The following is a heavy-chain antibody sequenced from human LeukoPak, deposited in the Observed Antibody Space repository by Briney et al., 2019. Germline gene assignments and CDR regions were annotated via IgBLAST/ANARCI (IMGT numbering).Heavy chain of an antibody. CDR1: GGSISSYY. CDR3: ARGGVATLPYYYYYMDV. V-gene: IGHV4-59*01. J-gene: IGHJ6*03. Sequence: PSETLSLTCTVSGGSISSYYWSWIRQPPGKGLEWIGYIYYSGSTNYNPSLKSRVTISVDTSKNQFSLKLSSVTAADTAAYYCARGGVATLPYYYYYMDVWGKGTTVTVSS. D-gene: IGHD1-26*01. CDR2: IYYSGST.